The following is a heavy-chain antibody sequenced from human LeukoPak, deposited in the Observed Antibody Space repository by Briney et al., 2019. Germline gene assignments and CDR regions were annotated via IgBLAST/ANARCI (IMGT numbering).Heavy chain of an antibody. Sequence: PGGSLRLSCAASGFTFRSYGMHWVSQAPGKGLVWVSRISSDGTSTTYADSVKGRFTISRDNAKNTLYLQLDSLRAEDTAIYYCASPGWSDALDMWGQGTRVTVSS. CDR1: GFTFRSYG. V-gene: IGHV3-74*01. J-gene: IGHJ3*02. CDR3: ASPGWSDALDM. CDR2: ISSDGTST. D-gene: IGHD2-15*01.